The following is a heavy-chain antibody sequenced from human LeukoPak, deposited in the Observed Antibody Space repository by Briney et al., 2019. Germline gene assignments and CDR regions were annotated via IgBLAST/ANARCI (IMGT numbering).Heavy chain of an antibody. CDR3: AREGRNIVATMYYYYYGMDV. J-gene: IGHJ6*02. CDR2: INPSGGST. D-gene: IGHD5-12*01. CDR1: GYTFTSYY. Sequence: ASVKVSCKASGYTFTSYYMHWVRQAPGQGLEWMGIINPSGGSTSYAQKFQGRVTMTRDTSTSIVYMELSSLRSEDTAVYYCAREGRNIVATMYYYYYGMDVWGQGTTVTVSS. V-gene: IGHV1-46*01.